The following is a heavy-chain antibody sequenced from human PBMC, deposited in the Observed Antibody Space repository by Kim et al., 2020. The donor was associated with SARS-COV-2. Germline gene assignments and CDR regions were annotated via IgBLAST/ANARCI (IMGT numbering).Heavy chain of an antibody. CDR2: ISYDGSNK. J-gene: IGHJ6*02. Sequence: GGSLRLSCAASGFTFSSYAMHWVRQAPGKGLEWVAVISYDGSNKYYADSVKGRFTISRDNSKNTLYLQMNSLRAEDTAVYYCARDYPTTVTTSSWRRPSKNYYYYGMDVWGQGTTVTVSS. D-gene: IGHD4-17*01. CDR3: ARDYPTTVTTSSWRRPSKNYYYYGMDV. CDR1: GFTFSSYA. V-gene: IGHV3-30-3*01.